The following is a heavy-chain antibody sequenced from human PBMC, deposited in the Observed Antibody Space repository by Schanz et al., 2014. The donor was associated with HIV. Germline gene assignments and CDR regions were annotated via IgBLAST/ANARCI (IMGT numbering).Heavy chain of an antibody. CDR1: GFSFSNYG. CDR2: ISYDGSNK. Sequence: ESGGGVVQPGRSLRLSCAASGFSFSNYGMHWVRQAPGKGLEWVAVISYDGSNKHYADSVKGRFTISRDNSKKTVFLQMNNLRAEDTAVYYCARDRLHPGNGMDVWGQGTTVTVSS. D-gene: IGHD4-4*01. J-gene: IGHJ6*02. V-gene: IGHV3-30*03. CDR3: ARDRLHPGNGMDV.